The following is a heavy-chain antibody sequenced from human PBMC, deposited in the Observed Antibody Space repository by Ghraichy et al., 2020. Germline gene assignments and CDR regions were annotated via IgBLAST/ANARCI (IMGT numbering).Heavy chain of an antibody. J-gene: IGHJ4*02. D-gene: IGHD6-6*01. V-gene: IGHV3-30*04. Sequence: GGSLRLSCAASGFTFSSYAMHWVRQAPGKGLEWVAVISYDGSNKYYADSVKGRFTISRDNSKNTLYLQMNSLRAEDTAVYYCARVSSSSGRDYWSQGTLVTVSS. CDR1: GFTFSSYA. CDR3: ARVSSSSGRDY. CDR2: ISYDGSNK.